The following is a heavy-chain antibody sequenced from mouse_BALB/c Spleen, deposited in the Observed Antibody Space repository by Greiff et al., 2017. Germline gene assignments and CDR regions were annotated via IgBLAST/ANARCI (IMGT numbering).Heavy chain of an antibody. CDR1: GDSITSGY. V-gene: IGHV3-8*02. Sequence: EVQLKESGPSLVKPSQTLSLTCSVTGDSITSGYWNWIRKFPGNKLEYMGYISYSGSTYYNPSLKSRISITRDTSKNQYYLQLNSVTTEDTATYYCARRGYDYDGFAYWGQGTLVTVSA. CDR2: ISYSGST. J-gene: IGHJ3*01. D-gene: IGHD2-4*01. CDR3: ARRGYDYDGFAY.